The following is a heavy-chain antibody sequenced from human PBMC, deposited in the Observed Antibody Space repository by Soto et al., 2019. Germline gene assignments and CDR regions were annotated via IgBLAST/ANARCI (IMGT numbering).Heavy chain of an antibody. J-gene: IGHJ4*02. CDR2: IWYDGSNK. CDR1: GFTFSSYG. Sequence: QVQLVESGGGVVQPGRSLRLSCAASGFTFSSYGMHWVRQAPGKGLEWVAVIWYDGSNKYYADSVKGRFTISRDNSKNRLYLQMNSLRAEDTAVYYCARDRIRFPYYDVYDYWGQGTLVTVSS. CDR3: ARDRIRFPYYDVYDY. D-gene: IGHD3-3*01. V-gene: IGHV3-33*01.